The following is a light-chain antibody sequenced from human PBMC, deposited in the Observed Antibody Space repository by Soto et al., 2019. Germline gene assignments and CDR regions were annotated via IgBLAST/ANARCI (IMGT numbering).Light chain of an antibody. Sequence: DSQMAQSSISLFALVGKKVTITCRASQGISSWVAWYQQKPGKAPKRLIYDASSLESGVPSRFSGSGSGTDFSLTISSLQRDDIATYHCPRYNCYRWLLGQGTKVDNK. V-gene: IGKV1-5*01. CDR3: PRYNCYRWL. J-gene: IGKJ1*01. CDR1: QGISSW. CDR2: DAS.